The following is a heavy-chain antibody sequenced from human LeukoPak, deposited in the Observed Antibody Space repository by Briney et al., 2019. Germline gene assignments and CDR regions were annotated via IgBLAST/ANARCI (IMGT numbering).Heavy chain of an antibody. CDR2: ISGSGSYT. CDR1: GFTFSSYA. Sequence: SGGSLRLSCAASGFTFSSYAMSWVRQAPGKGLEWVSAISGSGSYTYYADSVKGRFTISSDNSKNTVYLQMNSLRAEDTAVYFCAKERISTDSTGCFGYWGQGTLVTVSS. CDR3: AKERISTDSTGCFGY. V-gene: IGHV3-23*01. J-gene: IGHJ4*02. D-gene: IGHD6-19*01.